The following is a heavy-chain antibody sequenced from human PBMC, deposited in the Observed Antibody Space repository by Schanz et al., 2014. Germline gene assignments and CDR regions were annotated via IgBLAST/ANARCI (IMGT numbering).Heavy chain of an antibody. D-gene: IGHD5-18*01. V-gene: IGHV3-23*01. CDR2: INTGVNT. J-gene: IGHJ3*02. CDR3: ARVALPGYSSPRDAFDI. CDR1: GFTFSSYA. Sequence: EVQLLESGGGLVQPGGSLRLSCAASGFTFSSYAMSWVRQAPGKGLEWVSAINTGVNTYYADSVRGRFTISRDNSKNTLYLQMNSLRAEDTAVYYCARVALPGYSSPRDAFDIWGQGTMVTVSS.